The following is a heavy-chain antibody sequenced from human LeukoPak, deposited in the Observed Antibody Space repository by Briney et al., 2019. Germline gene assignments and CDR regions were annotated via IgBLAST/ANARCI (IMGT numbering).Heavy chain of an antibody. J-gene: IGHJ4*02. D-gene: IGHD3-22*01. CDR1: GGSISSYY. CDR2: IYYSGST. Sequence: SETLSLTSTVYGGSISSYYWSWIRQPPGKGLEWLGYIYYSGSTNYNPSLKSRVTISVDTSKNQFSLKLSSVTAADTAVYYCARAPSSGYYSWCFDYWGQGTLVTVSS. V-gene: IGHV4-59*01. CDR3: ARAPSSGYYSWCFDY.